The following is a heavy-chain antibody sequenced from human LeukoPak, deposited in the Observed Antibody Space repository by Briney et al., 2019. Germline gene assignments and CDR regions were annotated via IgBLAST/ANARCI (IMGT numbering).Heavy chain of an antibody. J-gene: IGHJ3*02. Sequence: PGGSLRPSCAASGFTVSDNYMSWVRQAPGKGLEWVSIIYSAGSTNYADSVKGRFTISRDNSKNTLYLQMSSLRAEDTAVYYCTLPLRDVFDIWGQGTMVTVSS. CDR2: IYSAGST. V-gene: IGHV3-53*01. CDR3: TLPLRDVFDI. CDR1: GFTVSDNY.